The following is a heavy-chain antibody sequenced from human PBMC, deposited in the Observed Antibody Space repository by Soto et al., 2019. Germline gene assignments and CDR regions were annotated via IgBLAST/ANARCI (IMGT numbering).Heavy chain of an antibody. CDR1: GGSISSYY. Sequence: SETLSLTCTVSGGSISSYYWSWIRQPPGKGLEWIGYIYYSGSTNYNPSLKSRVTISVDTSKNQFSLKLSSVTAADTAVYYCARQTPSSSWYYYYYYGMDVWGQGTTVTVS. J-gene: IGHJ6*02. V-gene: IGHV4-59*01. D-gene: IGHD6-13*01. CDR2: IYYSGST. CDR3: ARQTPSSSWYYYYYYGMDV.